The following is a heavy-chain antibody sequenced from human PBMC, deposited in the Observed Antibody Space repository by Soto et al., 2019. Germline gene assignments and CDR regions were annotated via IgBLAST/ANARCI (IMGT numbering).Heavy chain of an antibody. Sequence: LRLSCAASGFTFSSHWMHWVRQAPGKGLVWVSHIGPSGSGTRDADSVQGRFTISRDNARNTLYLQMNSLRDEDTAVYYCTRDNNWSYDYWGQGILVTVSS. CDR1: GFTFSSHW. D-gene: IGHD1-1*01. CDR2: IGPSGSGT. J-gene: IGHJ4*02. CDR3: TRDNNWSYDY. V-gene: IGHV3-74*01.